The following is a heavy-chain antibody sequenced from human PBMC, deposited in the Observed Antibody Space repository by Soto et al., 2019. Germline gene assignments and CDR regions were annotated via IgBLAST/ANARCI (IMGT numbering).Heavy chain of an antibody. Sequence: ASVKVSCKASGYTFSGFYMHWVRQAPGQGLVWMGWINPNSGGTKSAEKFQGRVTMTRDTSISTAYVELSRLTSDDTAVYYCASAAVTGTAGLDFWGQGTQVTVSS. D-gene: IGHD6-19*01. J-gene: IGHJ4*02. V-gene: IGHV1-2*02. CDR1: GYTFSGFY. CDR2: INPNSGGT. CDR3: ASAAVTGTAGLDF.